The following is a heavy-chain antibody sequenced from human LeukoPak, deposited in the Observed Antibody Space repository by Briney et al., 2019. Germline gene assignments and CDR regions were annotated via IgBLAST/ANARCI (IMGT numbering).Heavy chain of an antibody. CDR2: IIPILGIA. J-gene: IGHJ4*01. CDR3: ARPYSSGWYLGY. Sequence: RASVKVSCKASGGTFSSYAISWVRQAPGQGLEWMGRIIPILGIANYAQKFQGRVTITADKSTSTAYMELSSLRSEDTAVYYCARPYSSGWYLGYWGQEPWSPSPQ. CDR1: GGTFSSYA. V-gene: IGHV1-69*04. D-gene: IGHD6-19*01.